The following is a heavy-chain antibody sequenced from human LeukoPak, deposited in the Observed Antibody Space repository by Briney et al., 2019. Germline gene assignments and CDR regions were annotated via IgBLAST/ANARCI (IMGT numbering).Heavy chain of an antibody. Sequence: PGESLKISFKGSGYSFTSYWINWVRQMPGKGLEWMGRIDPSDSYTNYSPSFQGHVIISVDKSISTAYLQWSSLKASDTAMYYCARRDRTGWYNFDYWGQGILVTVSS. D-gene: IGHD6-19*01. V-gene: IGHV5-10-1*01. J-gene: IGHJ4*02. CDR2: IDPSDSYT. CDR3: ARRDRTGWYNFDY. CDR1: GYSFTSYW.